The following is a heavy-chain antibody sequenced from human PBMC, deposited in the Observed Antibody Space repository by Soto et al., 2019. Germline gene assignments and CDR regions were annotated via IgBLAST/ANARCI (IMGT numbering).Heavy chain of an antibody. CDR2: IYYSGST. V-gene: IGHV4-59*08. CDR1: GGSISSYY. Sequence: QVQLQESGPGLVKPSETLSLTCTVSGGSISSYYWSWIRQPPGKGLEWIGYIYYSGSTNYNPSLKGRVTISVDTSKNQYSPQPSSVTAADTAVYYCASRWGSAADYWGQGTLVTVSS. D-gene: IGHD2-15*01. J-gene: IGHJ4*02. CDR3: ASRWGSAADY.